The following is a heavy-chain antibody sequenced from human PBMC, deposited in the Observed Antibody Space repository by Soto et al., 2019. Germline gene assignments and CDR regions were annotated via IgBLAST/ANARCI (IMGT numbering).Heavy chain of an antibody. CDR3: ARGDLWFGELLSHYYYGMDV. CDR2: IYYSGST. D-gene: IGHD3-10*01. V-gene: IGHV4-31*03. CDR1: GGSISSGGYY. Sequence: QVQLRESGPGLVKPSQTLSLTCTVSGGSISSGGYYWSWIRQHPGKGLEWIGYIYYSGSTYYNPSLKSRVTISVDTSKNQFSLKLSSVTAADTAVYYCARGDLWFGELLSHYYYGMDVWGQGTTVTVSS. J-gene: IGHJ6*02.